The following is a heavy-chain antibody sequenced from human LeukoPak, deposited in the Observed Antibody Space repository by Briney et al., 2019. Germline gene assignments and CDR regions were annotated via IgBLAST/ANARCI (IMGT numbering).Heavy chain of an antibody. J-gene: IGHJ5*02. D-gene: IGHD6-6*01. CDR3: ARHPYGGSSSYWFDP. V-gene: IGHV1-18*01. Sequence: GASVKVSCKASGYTFTSYGISWVRQAPGQGLEWMGWISAYNGNTNYAQKLQGRVTMTTDTCTSTAYMELRSLRSDDTAVYYCARHPYGGSSSYWFDPWGQGTLVTVSS. CDR2: ISAYNGNT. CDR1: GYTFTSYG.